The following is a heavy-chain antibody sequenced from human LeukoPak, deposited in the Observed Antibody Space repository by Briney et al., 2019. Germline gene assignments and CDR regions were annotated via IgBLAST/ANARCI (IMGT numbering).Heavy chain of an antibody. CDR2: ISSSSDYI. J-gene: IGHJ6*03. CDR1: GFTFITYS. V-gene: IGHV3-21*01. Sequence: GGSLRLSCVASGFTFITYSMNWVRQAPGKGLEWVSSISSSSDYIYYADSVKGRFTISRDNAKNSLYLQMNSLRAEDTAVYYCARDNRGWQGIAARPKRSDYYYMDVWGKGTTVTVSS. CDR3: ARDNRGWQGIAARPKRSDYYYMDV. D-gene: IGHD6-6*01.